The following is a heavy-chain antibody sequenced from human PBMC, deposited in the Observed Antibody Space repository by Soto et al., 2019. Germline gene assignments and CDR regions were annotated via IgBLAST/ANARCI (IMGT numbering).Heavy chain of an antibody. CDR1: GFTFSSYA. CDR2: ISYDGSNK. D-gene: IGHD6-19*01. J-gene: IGHJ6*02. CDR3: ARDYSSGWPHYYSPGMDV. Sequence: QPGGSLRLSCAASGFTFSSYAMHWVRQAPGKGLEWVAVISYDGSNKYYADSVKGRFTISRDNSKNTLYLQMNSLRAEDTAVYYCARDYSSGWPHYYSPGMDVWGQGTTVTVSS. V-gene: IGHV3-30-3*01.